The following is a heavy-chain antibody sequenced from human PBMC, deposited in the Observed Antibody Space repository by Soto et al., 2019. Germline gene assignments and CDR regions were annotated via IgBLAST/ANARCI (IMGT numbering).Heavy chain of an antibody. CDR3: VLSYDSSGY. J-gene: IGHJ4*02. CDR1: GGTFSSYA. V-gene: IGHV1-69*13. Sequence: GASVKVSCKASGGTFSSYAISWVRQAPGQGLEWMRGIIPIFGTANYAQKFQGRVTFTADESTSTAYMELSSLRSEDTAVYYCVLSYDSSGYWGQGTLVTVSS. D-gene: IGHD3-22*01. CDR2: IIPIFGTA.